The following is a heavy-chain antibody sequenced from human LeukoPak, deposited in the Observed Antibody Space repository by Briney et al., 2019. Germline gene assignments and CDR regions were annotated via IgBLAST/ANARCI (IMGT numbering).Heavy chain of an antibody. V-gene: IGHV3-7*01. CDR3: AKAYYYMDV. CDR2: IKQDGSEK. J-gene: IGHJ6*03. CDR1: GFTFSSYW. Sequence: GGSLRLSCAASGFTFSSYWMNWVRQAPGKGLEWVAIIKQDGSEKYHVDSVKGRFTISRDNAKNSVFLQMDSLRAEDTAVYYCAKAYYYMDVWGKGTTVTVSS.